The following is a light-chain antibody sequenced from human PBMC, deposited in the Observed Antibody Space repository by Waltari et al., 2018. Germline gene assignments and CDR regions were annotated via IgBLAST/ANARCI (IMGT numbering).Light chain of an antibody. Sequence: SSELTQDPAVSVAMGQTVTITCQGNGLRSYYASWYQQRPGQAHILLMYDKNNNRFDGSNSDNTASLTIIGAQAEDEASYYCHSRVARGVGGSLGGVTKLTVL. CDR3: HSRVARGVGGS. CDR2: DKN. V-gene: IGLV3-19*01. J-gene: IGLJ2*01. CDR1: GLRSYY.